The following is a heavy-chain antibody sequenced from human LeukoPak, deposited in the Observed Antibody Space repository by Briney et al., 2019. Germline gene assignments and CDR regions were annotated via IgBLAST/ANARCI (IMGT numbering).Heavy chain of an antibody. J-gene: IGHJ5*02. CDR2: INHSGST. CDR3: ARDAARRSFDP. CDR1: GGSFSGYY. V-gene: IGHV4-34*01. Sequence: PSETLSLTCAVYGGSFSGYYWSWIRQLPGKGLEWIGEINHSGSTNYNPSLKSRVTISVDTSKNQFSLKLSSVTAADTAVYYCARDAARRSFDPWGQGTLVTVSS. D-gene: IGHD6-6*01.